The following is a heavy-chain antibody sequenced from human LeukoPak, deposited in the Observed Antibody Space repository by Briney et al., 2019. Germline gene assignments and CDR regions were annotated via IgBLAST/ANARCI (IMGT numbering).Heavy chain of an antibody. D-gene: IGHD3-10*01. CDR3: ARGVPYRSFDY. V-gene: IGHV3-72*01. J-gene: IGHJ4*02. CDR2: IRNKPNGYTT. Sequence: GGSLRPSCAASGFTFSDHYMDWVRQVPGKGLEWIGRIRNKPNGYTTEYAASVRGRFTISRDDSKNLLFLQMNNLEDDDTAVYFCARGVPYRSFDYWGQGTLVTVSS. CDR1: GFTFSDHY.